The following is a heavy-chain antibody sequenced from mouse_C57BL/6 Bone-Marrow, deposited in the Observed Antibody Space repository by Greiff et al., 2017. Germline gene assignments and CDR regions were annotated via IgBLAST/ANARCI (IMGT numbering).Heavy chain of an antibody. D-gene: IGHD5-1*01. V-gene: IGHV1-47*01. Sequence: QVHVKQSGAELVKPGASVKMSCKASGYTFTTYPIEWMKQNHGKSLAWIGNFHPYNDDTKYNEKFKGKATLTVEKSSNTVYLELSRLTSDDSAVYYCARSSTFFYYFDYWGQGTTLTVSS. CDR2: FHPYNDDT. J-gene: IGHJ2*01. CDR3: ARSSTFFYYFDY. CDR1: GYTFTTYP.